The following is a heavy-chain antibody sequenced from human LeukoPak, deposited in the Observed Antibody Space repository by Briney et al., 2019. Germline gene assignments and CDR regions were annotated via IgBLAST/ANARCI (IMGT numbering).Heavy chain of an antibody. Sequence: SETLSLTCAVYGGSFGGYYWSWIRQPPGKGLEWIGEINHSGSTNYNPSLKSRVTISVDTSKNQFSLKLSSVTAADTAVYYCARQGPMVRGVNAYYFDYWGQGTLVTVSS. D-gene: IGHD3-10*01. CDR3: ARQGPMVRGVNAYYFDY. J-gene: IGHJ4*02. CDR1: GGSFGGYY. V-gene: IGHV4-34*01. CDR2: INHSGST.